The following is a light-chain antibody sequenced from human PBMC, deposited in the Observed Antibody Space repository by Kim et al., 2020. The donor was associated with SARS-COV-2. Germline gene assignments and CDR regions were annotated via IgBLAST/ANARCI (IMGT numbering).Light chain of an antibody. V-gene: IGKV1-12*01. Sequence: DVQMTQSPSSVSASVGDTVTITCRASQGIASWLAWYQQKPGKAPKLLIYAASALQSGVPSRFSGSGSGREFTLTIRSLQPEDVANYFCQRSDNFPITFGQGTRLEIK. J-gene: IGKJ5*01. CDR1: QGIASW. CDR2: AAS. CDR3: QRSDNFPIT.